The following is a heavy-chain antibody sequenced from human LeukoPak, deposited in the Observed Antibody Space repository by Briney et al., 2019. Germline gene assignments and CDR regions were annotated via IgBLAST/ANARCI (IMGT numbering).Heavy chain of an antibody. CDR2: ISGYNGDT. CDR3: ARNWGAGHPINCDY. Sequence: GASVKVSCKTFGYPFSSCGINWVRQAPGQGLEWMGWISGYNGDTNYAQKFQGRVTMTTDTSTNTAYMDLRRLRSDGTDVYYCARNWGAGHPINCDYWGQGTLVTVSS. CDR1: GYPFSSCG. D-gene: IGHD3-16*01. J-gene: IGHJ4*02. V-gene: IGHV1-18*01.